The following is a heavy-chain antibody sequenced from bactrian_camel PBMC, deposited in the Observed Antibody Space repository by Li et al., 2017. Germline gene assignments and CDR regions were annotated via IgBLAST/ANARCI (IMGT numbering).Heavy chain of an antibody. Sequence: HVQLVESGGGSVQAGGSLKLSCVLSGNFMSRCGMGWFRQAPGKEREEVAVIDSDGSTSYADSVKGRFTISQDSAKDTLYLQMSKLRPEDTDRYFCAAAPDPWLVCLEATPADFTYWGQGTQVTVS. V-gene: IGHV3S53*01. J-gene: IGHJ6*01. CDR1: GNFMSRCG. CDR3: AAAPDPWLVCLEATPADFTY. D-gene: IGHD3*01. CDR2: IDSDGST.